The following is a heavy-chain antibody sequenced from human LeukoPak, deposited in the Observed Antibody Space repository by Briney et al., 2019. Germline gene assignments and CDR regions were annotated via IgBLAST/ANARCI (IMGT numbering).Heavy chain of an antibody. V-gene: IGHV1-2*02. CDR1: GYTFTGYY. CDR2: INPNSGGT. J-gene: IGHJ4*02. CDR3: ARDAAWILGYCSGGSCNLPRIAVAGGGDY. Sequence: ASVKVSCKASGYTFTGYYMHWVRQAPGQGLEWMGWINPNSGGTNYAQKFQGRVTMTRDTSISTAYMELSRLRSDDTAVYYCARDAAWILGYCSGGSCNLPRIAVAGGGDYWGQGTLVTVSS. D-gene: IGHD2-15*01.